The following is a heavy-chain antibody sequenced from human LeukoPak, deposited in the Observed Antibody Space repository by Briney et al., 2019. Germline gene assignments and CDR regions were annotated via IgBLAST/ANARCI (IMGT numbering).Heavy chain of an antibody. D-gene: IGHD4-11*01. J-gene: IGHJ5*02. CDR1: GDSITNPSYY. CDR2: IYYSGST. Sequence: ASQTLSLTCTVSGDSITNPSYYWGWIRQPPRKGLEYIGAIYYSGSTHYHPSLNRRVTMSVDASKNRCSLKVASVTAADTAVYYCVRTTVSKEGWFDPWGQGTLVTVSS. V-gene: IGHV4-39*01. CDR3: VRTTVSKEGWFDP.